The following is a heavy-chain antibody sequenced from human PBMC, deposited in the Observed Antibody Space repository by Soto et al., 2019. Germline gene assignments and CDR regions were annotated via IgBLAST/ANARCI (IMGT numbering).Heavy chain of an antibody. J-gene: IGHJ6*02. CDR1: GFTFSSYG. CDR2: ISYDGSNK. D-gene: IGHD5-18*01. V-gene: IGHV3-30*18. Sequence: GGSLRLSCAASGFTFSSYGMHWVRQAPGKGLEWVAVISYDGSNKYYADSVKGRFTISRDNSKNTLYLQMNSLRAEDTAVYYCAKDRSAMWDYYYYGMDVWGQGTTVTVSS. CDR3: AKDRSAMWDYYYYGMDV.